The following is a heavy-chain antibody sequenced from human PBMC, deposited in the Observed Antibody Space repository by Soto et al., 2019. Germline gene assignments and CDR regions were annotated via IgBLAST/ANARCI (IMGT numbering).Heavy chain of an antibody. D-gene: IGHD5-18*01. J-gene: IGHJ4*02. CDR1: GFTFDDYA. CDR3: VRSKGGYAYGTPFDY. V-gene: IGHV3-9*01. Sequence: EVQLEESGGALVQPGRSLRLSCAASGFTFDDYAMHWVRQVLGKGLECVSSISWNSGNIGYADSVKGRFTTSRDNAKNSLYLPMNSLRPEDTALYYCVRSKGGYAYGTPFDYWGQGTLVTVSS. CDR2: ISWNSGNI.